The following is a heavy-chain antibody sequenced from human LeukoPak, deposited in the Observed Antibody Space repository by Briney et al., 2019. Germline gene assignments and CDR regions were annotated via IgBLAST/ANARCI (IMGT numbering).Heavy chain of an antibody. D-gene: IGHD1-7*01. V-gene: IGHV3-23*01. CDR1: GFTFSSYA. Sequence: PGGSLRLSCAASGFTFSSYAVSWVRQAPGKGLEWVSAISGSGGSTYYADSVKGRFTISRDNSKNTLYLQMNSPRAEDTAVYCCAKGLGELARTRPFDPWGQGTLVTVSS. J-gene: IGHJ5*02. CDR2: ISGSGGST. CDR3: AKGLGELARTRPFDP.